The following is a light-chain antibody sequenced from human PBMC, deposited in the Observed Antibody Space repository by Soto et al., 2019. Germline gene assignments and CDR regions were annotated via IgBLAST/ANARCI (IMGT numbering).Light chain of an antibody. CDR2: AAS. CDR1: QGISTS. CDR3: QQLSNYPIT. V-gene: IGKV1-9*01. J-gene: IGKJ5*01. Sequence: DIQLTQSPSFLSASVGDRVTLTCRASQGISTSLAWYQQTPGKAPKLLIYAASTLQSGVPSRFSGSGSGTEFTLTISSLQPEDFATYYCQQLSNYPITFGQGTRLEMK.